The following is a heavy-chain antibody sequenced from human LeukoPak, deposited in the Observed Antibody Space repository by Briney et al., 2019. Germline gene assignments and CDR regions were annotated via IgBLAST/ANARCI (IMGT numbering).Heavy chain of an antibody. CDR3: ARAYYDFWSGYYRSPTGFDY. Sequence: SETLSLTCTVSGGSISSSSYYWGWIRQPPGKGLEWIGSIYYSGSTYYNPSLKSRVTISVDTSKNQFSLKLSSVTAADTAVYYCARAYYDFWSGYYRSPTGFDYWGQGTLVTVSS. J-gene: IGHJ4*02. CDR2: IYYSGST. CDR1: GGSISSSSYY. V-gene: IGHV4-39*07. D-gene: IGHD3-3*01.